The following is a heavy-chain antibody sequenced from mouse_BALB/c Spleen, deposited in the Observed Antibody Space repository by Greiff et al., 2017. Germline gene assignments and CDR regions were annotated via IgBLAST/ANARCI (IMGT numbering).Heavy chain of an antibody. J-gene: IGHJ4*01. CDR3: TRSHYYGYVYAMDY. V-gene: IGHV1S81*02. CDR1: GYTFTSYY. D-gene: IGHD1-2*01. CDR2: INPSNGGT. Sequence: VKLQQPGAELVKPGASVKLSCKASGYTFTSYYMYWVKQRPGQGLEWIGGINPSNGGTNFNEKFKSKATLTVDKSSSTAYMQLSSLTSEDSAVYYCTRSHYYGYVYAMDYWGQGTSVTVSS.